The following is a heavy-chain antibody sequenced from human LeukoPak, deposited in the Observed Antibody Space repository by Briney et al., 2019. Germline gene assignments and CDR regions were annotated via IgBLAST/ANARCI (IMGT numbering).Heavy chain of an antibody. D-gene: IGHD6-13*01. J-gene: IGHJ6*04. CDR1: GGSISSYY. CDR2: IYYSGST. CDR3: ASRIAAAGMSGMDV. V-gene: IGHV4-59*01. Sequence: SETLSLTCTVSGGSISSYYWSWIRQPPGKGLEWIGYIYYSGSTNYNPSLKSRVTISVDTSKNQFSLKLSSVTAADTAVYYCASRIAAAGMSGMDVWGKGTTVTVSS.